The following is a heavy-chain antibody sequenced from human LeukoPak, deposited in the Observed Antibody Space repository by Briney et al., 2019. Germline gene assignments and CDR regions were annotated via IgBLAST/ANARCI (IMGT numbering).Heavy chain of an antibody. V-gene: IGHV4-39*01. J-gene: IGHJ4*02. Sequence: PSETLSLTCTVSGGSISGSNYYWGWIRQPPGKGLEWIGSIYYSGSTYYNPSLKSRVTISVDTSKNQFSLKLSSVTAADTAVYYCARSLLYSGSYYKSYLFDYWGQGTLVTVSS. CDR2: IYYSGST. CDR1: GGSISGSNYY. CDR3: ARSLLYSGSYYKSYLFDY. D-gene: IGHD3-10*02.